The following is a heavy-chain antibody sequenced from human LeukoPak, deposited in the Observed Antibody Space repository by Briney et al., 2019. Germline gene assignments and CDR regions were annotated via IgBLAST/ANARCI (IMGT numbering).Heavy chain of an antibody. CDR2: MNPNSGNT. Sequence: ASVKVSCKASGYTFTSYDINWVRQATGQGLEWMGWMNPNSGNTGYAQKFQGRVTITRNTSISTAYMVLSSLRSEDTAVYYCARGGYYDILTGYYTSDWYFDLWGRGTLVTVSS. CDR1: GYTFTSYD. D-gene: IGHD3-9*01. CDR3: ARGGYYDILTGYYTSDWYFDL. V-gene: IGHV1-8*03. J-gene: IGHJ2*01.